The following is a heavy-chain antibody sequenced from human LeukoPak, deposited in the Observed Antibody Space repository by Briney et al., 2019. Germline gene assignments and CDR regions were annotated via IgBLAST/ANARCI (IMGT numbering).Heavy chain of an antibody. J-gene: IGHJ4*02. Sequence: GGSLRLSSAASGFTFSSYAISWVRQAPGKGLEWVSAISGSGGRTYYVDSVKGRFTISRDNSKNTLYLQMNSLRAEDTAVYYCAKDQGYSGYDPLDYWGQGTLVTVSS. V-gene: IGHV3-23*01. CDR3: AKDQGYSGYDPLDY. CDR2: ISGSGGRT. D-gene: IGHD5-12*01. CDR1: GFTFSSYA.